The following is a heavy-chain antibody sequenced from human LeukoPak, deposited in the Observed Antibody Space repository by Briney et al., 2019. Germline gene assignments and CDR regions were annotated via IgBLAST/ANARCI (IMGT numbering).Heavy chain of an antibody. Sequence: GGSLRLSCAASGFTFSSYSMNWVRQAPGKGLEWVSYISTRGGTIYYADSVKGRFTISRDNAKNSLYLQMNSLRAEDTAVYYCARDSYYGGTQDYWGQGTLVTVSS. D-gene: IGHD4-23*01. J-gene: IGHJ4*02. CDR1: GFTFSSYS. V-gene: IGHV3-48*04. CDR3: ARDSYYGGTQDY. CDR2: ISTRGGTI.